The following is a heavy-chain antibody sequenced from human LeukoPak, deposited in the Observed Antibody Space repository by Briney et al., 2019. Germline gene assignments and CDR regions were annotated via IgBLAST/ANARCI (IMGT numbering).Heavy chain of an antibody. J-gene: IGHJ4*02. CDR2: ISWNSGSI. Sequence: PGRSLRLPCAASGFTFDDYSMHWVRQAPGKGLEGVSGISWNSGSIGYADSVKGRFPISRDNDKNSLYLQMNSLRDEETALYYCAKDSSGYYSRFDYWGEGTLVTVSS. CDR1: GFTFDDYS. V-gene: IGHV3-9*01. CDR3: AKDSSGYYSRFDY. D-gene: IGHD3-22*01.